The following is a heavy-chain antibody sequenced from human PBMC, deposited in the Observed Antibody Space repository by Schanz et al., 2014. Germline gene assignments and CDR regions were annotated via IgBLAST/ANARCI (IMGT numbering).Heavy chain of an antibody. CDR2: IIPILGIA. V-gene: IGHV1-69*02. CDR1: GGTFSTYT. Sequence: QVQLVQSGAEVKKPGSSVKVSCKASGGTFSTYTISWVRQAPGQGLEWMGRIIPILGIANYAQKFQGRVTITADKSTFTAYMDVTSLRSEDTAVNYCASSEASYSSSWDFDYWGQGTLVTASS. J-gene: IGHJ4*03. CDR3: ASSEASYSSSWDFDY. D-gene: IGHD6-13*01.